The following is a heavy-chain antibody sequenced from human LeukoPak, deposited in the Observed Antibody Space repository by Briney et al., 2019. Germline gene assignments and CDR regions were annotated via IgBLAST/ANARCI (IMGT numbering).Heavy chain of an antibody. CDR2: INPNSGGT. D-gene: IGHD5-24*01. Sequence: ASVKVSCKASGYTFTGYYMHWVRQAPGQGLEWMGWINPNSGGTNYAQKFQGRVTMTRDTSISTAYMELSRLRSDDTAVYYCARDRERWLQLGYFDYWAREPWSPSPQ. V-gene: IGHV1-2*02. CDR3: ARDRERWLQLGYFDY. J-gene: IGHJ4*02. CDR1: GYTFTGYY.